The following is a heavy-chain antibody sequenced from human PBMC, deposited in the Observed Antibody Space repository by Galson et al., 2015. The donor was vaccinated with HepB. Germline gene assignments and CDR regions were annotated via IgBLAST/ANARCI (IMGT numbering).Heavy chain of an antibody. V-gene: IGHV3-30-3*01. J-gene: IGHJ6*03. Sequence: SLRLSCAASGFTFSTYAMHWVRQAPGKGLEWVAVIIYDGSNKYYADSVKSRITISRDNSKNTLYLQMNSLRAEDTAVYYCARDHTVKVHYYYMDVWGTGTTVTVSS. CDR2: IIYDGSNK. CDR1: GFTFSTYA. CDR3: ARDHTVKVHYYYMDV. D-gene: IGHD4-11*01.